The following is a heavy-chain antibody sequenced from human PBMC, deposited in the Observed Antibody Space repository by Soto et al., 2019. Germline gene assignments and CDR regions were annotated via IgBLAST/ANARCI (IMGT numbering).Heavy chain of an antibody. CDR1: GYTFTSYG. CDR3: ARVVRVLEWLSPGDY. CDR2: ISAYNGNT. Sequence: ASVKVSCKASGYTFTSYGISWVRQAPGQGLEWMGWISAYNGNTNYAQKLQGRVTMTTDTSTSTAYMELRSLRPDDTAVYYCARVVRVLEWLSPGDYWGQGTLVTVAS. J-gene: IGHJ4*02. V-gene: IGHV1-18*01. D-gene: IGHD3-3*01.